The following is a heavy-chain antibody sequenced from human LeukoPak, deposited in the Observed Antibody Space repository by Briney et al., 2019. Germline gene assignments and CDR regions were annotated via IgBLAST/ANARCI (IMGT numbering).Heavy chain of an antibody. CDR3: ARGGPLTAAGDADAFDI. D-gene: IGHD6-13*01. CDR2: IGTAADT. CDR1: GFTFSSYD. V-gene: IGHV3-13*04. J-gene: IGHJ3*02. Sequence: HPGGSLRLSCAASGFTFSSYDMHWVRQVTGERLEWVSAIGTAADTYYPGSVKGRFTISRENAKNSLYLQMNSLRDGDTAVYYCARGGPLTAAGDADAFDIWGQGTLVAVSS.